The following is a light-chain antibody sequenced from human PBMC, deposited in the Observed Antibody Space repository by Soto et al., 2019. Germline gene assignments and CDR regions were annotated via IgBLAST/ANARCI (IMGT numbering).Light chain of an antibody. CDR1: QSISSW. CDR2: DDS. V-gene: IGKV1-5*01. Sequence: IQITPSTPALDASVGVSVPLTCRASQSISSWLAWYQQKPGKAPNPLIYDDSSLESGVPSRFSGSRSGTEFSLTIIGLQPDHLAPYFCLQDKRYAFFGQGTKVDI. CDR3: LQDKRYAF. J-gene: IGKJ1*01.